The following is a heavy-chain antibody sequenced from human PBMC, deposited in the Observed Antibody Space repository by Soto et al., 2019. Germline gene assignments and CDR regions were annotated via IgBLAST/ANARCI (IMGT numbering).Heavy chain of an antibody. CDR1: GFTFYNHW. CDR3: ARGLRGLYGLDV. V-gene: IGHV3-74*01. J-gene: IGHJ6*02. D-gene: IGHD2-21*01. CDR2: VNSDGSTT. Sequence: EVQLVESGGGLLPPGGSLRLSCATSGFTFYNHWMHWVRQAPGKGLVWVSRVNSDGSTTNYADSVMGRFTISRDNAKNTVYLHMNSLRAEDTAVYYCARGLRGLYGLDVWGQGTPITVSS.